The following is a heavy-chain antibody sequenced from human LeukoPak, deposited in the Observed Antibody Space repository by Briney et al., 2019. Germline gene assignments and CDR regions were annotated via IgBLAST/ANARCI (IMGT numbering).Heavy chain of an antibody. Sequence: PSETLSLTCTVSGGSISSSSYYWGWIRQPPGKGLEWIGSIYYSGSTNYNPSLKSRVTISVDTSKNQFSLKLSSVTAADTAVYYCARGLGLLWFGESSPLGYWGQGTLVTVSS. CDR3: ARGLGLLWFGESSPLGY. V-gene: IGHV4-39*07. J-gene: IGHJ4*02. CDR1: GGSISSSSYY. D-gene: IGHD3-10*01. CDR2: IYYSGST.